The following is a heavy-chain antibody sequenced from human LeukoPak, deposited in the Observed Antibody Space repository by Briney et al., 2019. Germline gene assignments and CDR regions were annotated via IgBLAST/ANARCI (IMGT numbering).Heavy chain of an antibody. V-gene: IGHV1-2*02. CDR2: INPNSGGT. Sequence: ASVTVSCKASGYTFTGYYMHWVRQAPGQGLEWMGWINPNSGGTNYAQKFQDRVTMTSDTSISTPYMELSRLRSDDTAVYYCARANSGWTKYYFDYWGQGTLVTVSS. CDR1: GYTFTGYY. J-gene: IGHJ4*02. D-gene: IGHD6-19*01. CDR3: ARANSGWTKYYFDY.